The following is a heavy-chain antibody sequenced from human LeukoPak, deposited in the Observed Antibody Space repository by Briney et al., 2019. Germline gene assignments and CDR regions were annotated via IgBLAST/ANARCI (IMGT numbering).Heavy chain of an antibody. Sequence: PSETLSLTCTVSGDSINTKNYYWGVIRQPPGKWLEWIGSIYYSGNTYCNPSLKSRVTLSIDTSKNQFSLRLSSVTAADTAVYHCARHSYGTFDYWGQGTLVTVSS. V-gene: IGHV4-39*01. CDR2: IYYSGNT. D-gene: IGHD5-18*01. CDR3: ARHSYGTFDY. J-gene: IGHJ4*02. CDR1: GDSINTKNYY.